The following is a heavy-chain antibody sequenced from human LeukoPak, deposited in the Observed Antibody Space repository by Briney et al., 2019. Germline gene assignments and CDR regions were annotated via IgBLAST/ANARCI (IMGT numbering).Heavy chain of an antibody. V-gene: IGHV1-2*02. Sequence: GASVKVSCKASGYTFTDYDIHWVRQAPGQGLEWMGWIDPNSGGTNYRQKFQGRVTMTRDTSISTAYMELSRLRSDDTAMYYCARLDLYSAYDFWGQGTLVTVSS. J-gene: IGHJ4*02. CDR3: ARLDLYSAYDF. CDR2: IDPNSGGT. CDR1: GYTFTDYD. D-gene: IGHD5-12*01.